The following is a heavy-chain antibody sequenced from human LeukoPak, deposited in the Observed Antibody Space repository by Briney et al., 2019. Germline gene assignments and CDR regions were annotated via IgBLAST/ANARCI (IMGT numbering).Heavy chain of an antibody. J-gene: IGHJ4*02. CDR2: IDPSDSYI. CDR3: ARHVIRDGYNNLLDY. D-gene: IGHD5-24*01. CDR1: GYSFTSYW. V-gene: IGHV5-10-1*01. Sequence: GESLKISCKGSGYSFTSYWISWVRQMPGKGLEWMGRIDPSDSYINYSPSFQGHVTISADKSISTAYLQWSSLKASDTAMYYCARHVIRDGYNNLLDYWSQGTLVTVSS.